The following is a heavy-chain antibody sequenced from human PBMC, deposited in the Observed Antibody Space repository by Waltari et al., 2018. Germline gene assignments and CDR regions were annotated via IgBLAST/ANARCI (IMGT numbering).Heavy chain of an antibody. CDR1: GFPFSSHA. CDR3: AKGGYYYGSGFDY. J-gene: IGHJ4*02. Sequence: EVQLLESGGGLVQPGGSLRLSCAASGFPFSSHAMIWVPRAPGEGLEWVSAISGSGGSTYYADSVKGRFTISRDNSKNTLYLQMNSLRAEDTAVYYCAKGGYYYGSGFDYWGQGTLVTVSS. V-gene: IGHV3-23*01. CDR2: ISGSGGST. D-gene: IGHD3-10*01.